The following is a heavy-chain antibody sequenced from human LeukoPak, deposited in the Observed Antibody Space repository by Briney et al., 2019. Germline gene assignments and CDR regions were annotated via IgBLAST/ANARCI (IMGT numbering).Heavy chain of an antibody. D-gene: IGHD3-22*01. CDR1: GFTFSSYG. J-gene: IGHJ4*02. Sequence: GGSLRLSCAASGFTFSSYGMHWVRQAPGKGLEWVAVISYDGSNKYYADSVKGRFTISRDNSKNTLYLQMNSQRAEDTAVHYCTRDSSGYDYWGQGTLVTVSS. V-gene: IGHV3-30*03. CDR2: ISYDGSNK. CDR3: TRDSSGYDY.